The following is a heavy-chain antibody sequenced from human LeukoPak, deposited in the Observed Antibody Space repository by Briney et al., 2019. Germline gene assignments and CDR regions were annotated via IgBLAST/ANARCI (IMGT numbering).Heavy chain of an antibody. CDR3: AKAFSYGSGSFYAAFDC. CDR2: VSGGGDIT. V-gene: IGHV3-23*01. J-gene: IGHJ4*02. CDR1: GFGFSSYA. D-gene: IGHD3-10*01. Sequence: GGSLRLSCAASGFGFSSYAMTWVRQAPGPGLEWVSSVSGGGDITRDADSVEGRFTISRDNSKNTLYLHMNSLRTDDTAVYYCAKAFSYGSGSFYAAFDCWGQGTLVTVSS.